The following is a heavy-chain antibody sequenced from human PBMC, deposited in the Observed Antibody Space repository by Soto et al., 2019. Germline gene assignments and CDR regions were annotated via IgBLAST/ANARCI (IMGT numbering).Heavy chain of an antibody. D-gene: IGHD2-15*01. CDR2: MNPNSGNT. CDR1: GYTFTSYD. CDR3: ARARSCSGGSCYSRGNWFDP. Sequence: GASVKVSCKASGYTFTSYDINWVRQATGQGLEWMGWMNPNSGNTGYAQKFQGRVTMTRNTSISTAYMELSSLRSEDTAVYYCARARSCSGGSCYSRGNWFDPWGQGTLVTVSS. J-gene: IGHJ5*02. V-gene: IGHV1-8*01.